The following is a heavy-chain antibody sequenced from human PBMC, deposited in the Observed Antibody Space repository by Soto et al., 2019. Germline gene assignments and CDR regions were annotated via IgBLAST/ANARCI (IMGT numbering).Heavy chain of an antibody. CDR3: ASSGSYWGIDY. Sequence: QVQLVQSGAEEKKPGASVKVSCKASGYTFTSYAMHWVRQAPGQRLERMGWINAGNGNTKCSQKFQGRVTITRDTSASTAYMELSSLRSEATAVYYCASSGSYWGIDYWGQGTLVTVSS. D-gene: IGHD1-26*01. CDR1: GYTFTSYA. CDR2: INAGNGNT. V-gene: IGHV1-3*05. J-gene: IGHJ4*02.